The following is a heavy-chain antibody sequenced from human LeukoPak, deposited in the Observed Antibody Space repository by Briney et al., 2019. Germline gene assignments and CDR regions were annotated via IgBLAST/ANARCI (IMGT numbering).Heavy chain of an antibody. J-gene: IGHJ5*02. V-gene: IGHV4-34*01. CDR1: GGSFSGYY. D-gene: IGHD2-8*01. Sequence: PSETLSLTCAVYGGSFSGYYWSWIRQPPGKGLEWIGEINHSGSTNYNPSLKSRVTISVDTSKNQFSLKLSSVTAADTAVYYCARARSIVLMVYAPRCNWFDPWGQETLVTVSS. CDR3: ARARSIVLMVYAPRCNWFDP. CDR2: INHSGST.